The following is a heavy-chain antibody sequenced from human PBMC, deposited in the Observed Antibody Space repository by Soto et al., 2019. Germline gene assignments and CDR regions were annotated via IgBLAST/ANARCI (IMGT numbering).Heavy chain of an antibody. Sequence: GGCLRLSCSAAGFTSRIYAIHWVRQAPGKGLEYVSSISTNGGSTHYADSVKGRFTISRDNSKNTLYLQMNSLRAEDTAVYYCAKGGESTGTRGDSYGMDVWGQGT. CDR2: ISTNGGST. D-gene: IGHD1-1*01. V-gene: IGHV3-64*04. J-gene: IGHJ6*02. CDR3: AKGGESTGTRGDSYGMDV. CDR1: GFTSRIYA.